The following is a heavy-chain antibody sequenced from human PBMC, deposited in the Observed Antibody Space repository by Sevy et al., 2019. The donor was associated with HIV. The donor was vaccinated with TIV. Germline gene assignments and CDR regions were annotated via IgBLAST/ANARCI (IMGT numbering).Heavy chain of an antibody. CDR1: GFTFSSYW. CDR2: INSDGSST. CDR3: ARQAAAGSFDY. V-gene: IGHV3-74*01. Sequence: GGSLRLSCAASGFTFSSYWMHWVRQAPGKGLVWVSRINSDGSSTSYADSVKGQFTISRDNAKNTLYLQMNSLRAEDTAVYYCARQAAAGSFDYWGQGTLVTVSS. J-gene: IGHJ4*02. D-gene: IGHD6-13*01.